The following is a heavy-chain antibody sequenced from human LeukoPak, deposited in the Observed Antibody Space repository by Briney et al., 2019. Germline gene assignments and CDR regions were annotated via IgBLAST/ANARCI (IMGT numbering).Heavy chain of an antibody. Sequence: SETLSLTCTVSNDSISGGGYYWSWIRQPPGKGLEWIGYIYHSGSTYYNPSLKSRVTISVDRSKNQFSLKLSSVTAADTAVYSCARGGQYSSSTVCYFDYWGQGILVTVSS. V-gene: IGHV4-30-2*01. CDR2: IYHSGST. J-gene: IGHJ4*02. D-gene: IGHD6-6*01. CDR3: ARGGQYSSSTVCYFDY. CDR1: NDSISGGGYY.